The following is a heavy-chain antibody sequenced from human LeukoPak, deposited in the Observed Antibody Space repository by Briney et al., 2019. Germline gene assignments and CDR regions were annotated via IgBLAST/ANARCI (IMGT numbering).Heavy chain of an antibody. J-gene: IGHJ4*02. D-gene: IGHD2-15*01. CDR1: GGTFSSYA. CDR2: IIPILGIA. CDR3: ARATYCSGGSCYFDC. V-gene: IGHV1-69*04. Sequence: SVKVSCKASGGTFSSYAISWVRQAPGQGLEWMGRIIPILGIANYAQKFQGRVTITADKSTSTAYMELSSLRSEDTAVYYCARATYCSGGSCYFDCWGQGTLVTVSS.